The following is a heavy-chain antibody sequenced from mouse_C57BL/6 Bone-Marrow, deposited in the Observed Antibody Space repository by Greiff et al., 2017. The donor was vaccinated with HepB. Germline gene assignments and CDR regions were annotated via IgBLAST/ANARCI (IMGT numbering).Heavy chain of an antibody. Sequence: VHVKQSGPELVKPGASVKISCKASGYSFTDYNMNWVKQSNGKSLEWIGVINPNYGTTSYNQKLKGKATLTVEQSYSPAYMQINSLTSEDSAFYYCARIYYDYSYAMDYWGQGTSVTVSS. CDR2: INPNYGTT. J-gene: IGHJ4*01. D-gene: IGHD2-4*01. CDR1: GYSFTDYN. CDR3: ARIYYDYSYAMDY. V-gene: IGHV1-39*01.